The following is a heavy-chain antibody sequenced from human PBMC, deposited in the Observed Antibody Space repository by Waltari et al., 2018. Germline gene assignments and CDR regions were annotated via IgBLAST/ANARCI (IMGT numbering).Heavy chain of an antibody. CDR2: ITVGDDT. CDR1: DITFSHFA. Sequence: EVQLLESGGDLVQPGGSLRLSCAASDITFSHFAINWVRLAPGTGLEWVSAITVGDDTDYADSVKGRFTISRDTSKDTVHLQMNGLRAEDTAVYYCATPFYNWDDPLHSWGQGTLVTVSS. CDR3: ATPFYNWDDPLHS. J-gene: IGHJ4*02. V-gene: IGHV3-23*01. D-gene: IGHD1-20*01.